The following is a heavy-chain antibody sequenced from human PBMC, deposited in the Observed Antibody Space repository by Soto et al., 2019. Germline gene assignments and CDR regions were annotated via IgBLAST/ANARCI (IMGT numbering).Heavy chain of an antibody. CDR1: GFTFTSYV. D-gene: IGHD3-3*01. J-gene: IGHJ6*02. CDR2: IDAGSKYI. V-gene: IGHV3-21*04. CDR3: ARDGLTAFGTIPPWDVDV. Sequence: EVQLVESGGGLVEPGGSLRLSCAASGFTFTSYVINWVRQAPGKGLEWVSSIDAGSKYIFYADSLKGRLTVYRDNAENSVYLQMNRLTAADTAIYYCARDGLTAFGTIPPWDVDVWGQGTTVTVSS.